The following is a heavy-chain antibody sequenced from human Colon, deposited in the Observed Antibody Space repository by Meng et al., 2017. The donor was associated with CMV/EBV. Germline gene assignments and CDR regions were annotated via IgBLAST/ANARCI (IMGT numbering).Heavy chain of an antibody. V-gene: IGHV3-74*01. D-gene: IGHD3-3*01. CDR2: INSDGSST. CDR1: GLTFSSYW. Sequence: GGSLRLSCAASGLTFSSYWMHWVRQAPGKGLVWVSRINSDGSSTSYADSVKGRFTISRDNAKNTLYLQMNSLRAADTAVYYCARDSGSSYDFWGGSYYYYCMDVWGQGTTVTVSS. CDR3: ARDSGSSYDFWGGSYYYYCMDV. J-gene: IGHJ6*02.